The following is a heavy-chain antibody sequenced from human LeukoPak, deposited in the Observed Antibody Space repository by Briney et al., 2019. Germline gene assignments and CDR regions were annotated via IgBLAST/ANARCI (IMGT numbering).Heavy chain of an antibody. V-gene: IGHV4-34*01. CDR3: ARRAAAAYYYYYYYMDV. CDR1: GGSFSGYY. CDR2: INHSGST. D-gene: IGHD6-13*01. Sequence: SETLSLTCAVYGGSFSGYYWSWSRQPPGKGLEWIGEINHSGSTNYNPSLKSRVTISVDTSKNQFSLKLSSVTAADTAVYYCARRAAAAYYYYYYYMDVWGKGTTVTVSS. J-gene: IGHJ6*03.